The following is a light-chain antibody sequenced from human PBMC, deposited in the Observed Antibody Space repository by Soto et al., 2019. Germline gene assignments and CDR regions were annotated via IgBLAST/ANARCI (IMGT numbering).Light chain of an antibody. CDR2: DVS. V-gene: IGLV2-14*01. CDR1: SSDVGSYDY. Sequence: QSALIQPPSVSGSPGQSVTISCTGTSSDVGSYDYVSWYQQHPGKAPKLMIYDVSNRPSGVSNRFSGSKSGNTASLTISGLQAEDEADYYCSSYTSSSTLYVFGTGTKVTVL. CDR3: SSYTSSSTLYV. J-gene: IGLJ1*01.